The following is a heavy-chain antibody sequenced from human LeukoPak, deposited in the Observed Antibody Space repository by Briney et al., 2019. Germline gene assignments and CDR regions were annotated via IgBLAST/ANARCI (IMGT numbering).Heavy chain of an antibody. V-gene: IGHV4-34*01. D-gene: IGHD3-3*01. CDR1: GGSFSGYY. Sequence: PSETLSLTCAVYGGSFSGYYWSWIRQPPGKGPEWIGEINHSGSTNYNPSLKSRVTISVDTSKNQFSLKLSSVTAADTAVYYCARVRITIFGVVIMGLDYWGQGTLVTVSS. CDR3: ARVRITIFGVVIMGLDY. CDR2: INHSGST. J-gene: IGHJ4*02.